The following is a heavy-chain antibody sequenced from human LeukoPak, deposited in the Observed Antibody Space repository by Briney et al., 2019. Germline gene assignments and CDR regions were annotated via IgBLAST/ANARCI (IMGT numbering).Heavy chain of an antibody. Sequence: PSETLSLTCAVSGGSISSYYWSWIRQPPGKGLEWIGYIYYSGSTNYNPSLKSRVTISVDTSKKQFSLKLSSVTAADTAGYYCGRVGTMMVGATPFYLGYFDYWVQGTLVTVSS. CDR2: IYYSGST. D-gene: IGHD1-26*01. V-gene: IGHV4-59*08. CDR3: GRVGTMMVGATPFYLGYFDY. J-gene: IGHJ4*02. CDR1: GGSISSYY.